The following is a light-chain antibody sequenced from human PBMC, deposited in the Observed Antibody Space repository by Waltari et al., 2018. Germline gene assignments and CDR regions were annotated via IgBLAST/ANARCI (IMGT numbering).Light chain of an antibody. V-gene: IGLV1-47*01. CDR3: ATWDDGLSGV. CDR1: SSNIGNLY. Sequence: SGLTQPPPASGTSGPGVHISRSGSSSNIGNLYVDWYQQLPGTAPKLLMYKDDQRPSGVPARFSGSKSGTSASLAISGLRSEDEADYYCATWDDGLSGVFGGGTKLTVL. CDR2: KDD. J-gene: IGLJ2*01.